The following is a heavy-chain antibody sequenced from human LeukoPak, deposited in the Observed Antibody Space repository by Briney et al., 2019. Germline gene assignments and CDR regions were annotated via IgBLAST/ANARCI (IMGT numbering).Heavy chain of an antibody. CDR3: AKVASAVAGSPPPLWDY. J-gene: IGHJ4*02. D-gene: IGHD6-19*01. V-gene: IGHV3-23*01. Sequence: GGSLRLSCAASGFTFSSYAMSWVRQAPGKGLEWVSVISGSGDSTHYADSVKGRFTISRDNSKNTVYLQMNSLRAEDTAVYYCAKVASAVAGSPPPLWDYWGQGTLVTVSS. CDR1: GFTFSSYA. CDR2: ISGSGDST.